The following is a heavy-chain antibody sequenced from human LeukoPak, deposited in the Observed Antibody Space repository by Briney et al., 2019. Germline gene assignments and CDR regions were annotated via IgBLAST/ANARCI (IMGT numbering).Heavy chain of an antibody. CDR3: ARDSTLSNY. V-gene: IGHV3-7*04. CDR1: GLTFSSYW. Sequence: PGGGLRLSCAAPGLTFSSYWMTWVRQAPGKGLEWVATIKYVGIVTYYVDSVRGPFSISRDNAKNSLYLQMNSLRAEDTAVYYCARDSTLSNYWGQGTLVTVSS. J-gene: IGHJ4*02. CDR2: IKYVGIVT.